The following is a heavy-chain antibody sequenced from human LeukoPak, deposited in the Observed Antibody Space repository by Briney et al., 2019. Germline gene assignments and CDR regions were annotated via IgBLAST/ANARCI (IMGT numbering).Heavy chain of an antibody. CDR2: INHSGST. V-gene: IGHV4-34*01. CDR1: GGSFSGYY. J-gene: IGHJ4*02. CDR3: ARQKSSWFGELLYYFDY. D-gene: IGHD3-10*01. Sequence: SETLSLTCAVYGGSFSGYYWSWIRQPPGKGLEWIGEINHSGSTNYNPSLKSRVTISVDTSKNQFSLKLSSVTAADTAVYYCARQKSSWFGELLYYFDYWGQGTLVTVSS.